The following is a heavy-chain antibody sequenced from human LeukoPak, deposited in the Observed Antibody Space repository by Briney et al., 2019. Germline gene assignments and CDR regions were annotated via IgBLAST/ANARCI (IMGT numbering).Heavy chain of an antibody. CDR1: GYSFTSYY. J-gene: IGHJ6*02. D-gene: IGHD3-22*01. CDR2: INPSGGST. CDR3: ARGHYDSSGYYGVYYYYGMDV. Sequence: ASVKVSCKASGYSFTSYYIHWVRQAPGQGLEWMGRINPSGGSTSYAQKFQGRVTMTRDTSTSTVYMELSSLRSEDTAVYYCARGHYDSSGYYGVYYYYGMDVWGQGTTVTVSS. V-gene: IGHV1-46*01.